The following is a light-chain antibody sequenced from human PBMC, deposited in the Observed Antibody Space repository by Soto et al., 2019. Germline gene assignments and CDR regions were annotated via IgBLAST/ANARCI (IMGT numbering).Light chain of an antibody. CDR1: QSISSW. CDR2: KAS. Sequence: DIQMTQSPSTLSASVGDRVTITCRASQSISSWLAWYQQKPGTAPKLLIYKASSLESGVPSRFSGSGSVTEFTLTISSLQPDDFATYYCQQYNSYWYTFGQGTKLEIK. V-gene: IGKV1-5*03. J-gene: IGKJ2*01. CDR3: QQYNSYWYT.